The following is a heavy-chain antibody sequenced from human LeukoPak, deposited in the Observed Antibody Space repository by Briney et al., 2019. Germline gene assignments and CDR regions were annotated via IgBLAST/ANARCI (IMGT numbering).Heavy chain of an antibody. CDR2: IYSGGGT. Sequence: GGSLRLSCAASGFTVSSNFLSWVRQAPGKGLEWVSIIYSGGGTYYADSVKGRFTISRDNSKNTVYLQMNSLRAGDTAVYYCATHDFNDWGQGTLVTVSS. J-gene: IGHJ4*02. CDR3: ATHDFND. V-gene: IGHV3-66*04. CDR1: GFTVSSNF. D-gene: IGHD2-21*02.